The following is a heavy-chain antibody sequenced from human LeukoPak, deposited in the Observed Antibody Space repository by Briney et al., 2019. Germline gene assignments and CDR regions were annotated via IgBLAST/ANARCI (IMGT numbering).Heavy chain of an antibody. Sequence: SVTVSCKASGGTFSSYAISWVRQAPGQGLEWMGRIIPIFGIANYAQKFQGRVTITADKSTSTAYMELSSLRSEDTAVYYCARGGKLFENYYYYYGMDVWGQGTTVTVSS. CDR1: GGTFSSYA. V-gene: IGHV1-69*04. J-gene: IGHJ6*02. CDR2: IIPIFGIA. D-gene: IGHD3-10*01. CDR3: ARGGKLFENYYYYYGMDV.